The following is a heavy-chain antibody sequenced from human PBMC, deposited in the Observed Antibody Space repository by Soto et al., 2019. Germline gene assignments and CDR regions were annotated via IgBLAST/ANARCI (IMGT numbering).Heavy chain of an antibody. Sequence: QVQLQESGPGLVKPSQTLSLPCSVSGCSISSGGYYWSWIRQHPGKGLEWIGYIDYSVSTYYNPSLKSRVTISVDTSKNQFSLKLSSVTAADTAVYYCARETYSGDVRATRGDGMDVWGQGTTVTVSS. CDR1: GCSISSGGYY. D-gene: IGHD5-12*01. J-gene: IGHJ6*02. CDR3: ARETYSGDVRATRGDGMDV. V-gene: IGHV4-31*03. CDR2: IDYSVST.